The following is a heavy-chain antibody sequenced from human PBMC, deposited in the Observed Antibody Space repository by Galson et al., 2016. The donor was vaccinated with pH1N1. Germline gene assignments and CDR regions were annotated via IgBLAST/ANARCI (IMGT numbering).Heavy chain of an antibody. Sequence: SLRLSCAASGFAFSSYDMHWVRQAPGKGLEWVAFIRFAGDGQIYTDSVKSRFTISRDNSKDTVYLQMDSLRPDDTAEYFCAKVGLHDPSGHFYYMDDWGPGTTVTVSS. CDR3: AKVGLHDPSGHFYYMDD. D-gene: IGHD3-16*01. CDR2: IRFAGDGQ. J-gene: IGHJ6*03. V-gene: IGHV3-30*02. CDR1: GFAFSSYD.